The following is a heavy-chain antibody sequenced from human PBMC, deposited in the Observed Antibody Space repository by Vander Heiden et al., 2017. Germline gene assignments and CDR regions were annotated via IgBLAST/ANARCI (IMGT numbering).Heavy chain of an antibody. CDR3: ARACCRIGPLFDY. CDR1: GGSIRSYY. D-gene: IGHD2-21*01. Sequence: QVQLQESGPGLVKPSETLSLTCTVSGGSIRSYYWRWIRQAPGKGMEWIGYIYKSGSTNYNPSLKSRVTISVDTSKNQFSLKLSSVTAADTAVYYCARACCRIGPLFDYWGQGTLVTVSS. J-gene: IGHJ4*02. V-gene: IGHV4-59*01. CDR2: IYKSGST.